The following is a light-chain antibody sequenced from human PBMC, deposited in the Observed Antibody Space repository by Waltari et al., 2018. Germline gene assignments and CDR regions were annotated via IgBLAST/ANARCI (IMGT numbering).Light chain of an antibody. CDR3: YSTDSSGNRRRV. J-gene: IGLJ3*02. Sequence: SSELTQPPSVSVSPGQTARIPCSGDASPQKSDDWSQQKSGTAPVLVIFEDNKRPPGIPERFSGSSSGTMATLTISGAQVEDEADYYCYSTDSSGNRRRVFGGGTKLTVL. CDR1: ASPQKS. CDR2: EDN. V-gene: IGLV3-10*01.